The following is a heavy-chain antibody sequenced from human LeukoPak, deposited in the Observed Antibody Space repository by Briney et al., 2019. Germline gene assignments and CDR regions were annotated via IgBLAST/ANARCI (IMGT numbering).Heavy chain of an antibody. CDR3: AKDSGLPWIRENYYYMDV. D-gene: IGHD3-10*01. CDR2: IFPSGGEI. Sequence: PGGSLRLSCAASGFTFSTFAMIWVRQPPGKGLEWVSSIFPSGGEIHYADSVKGRFTISRDNSKNTLSLQMSSLRAEDAAVYYCAKDSGLPWIRENYYYMDVWGKGTTVTVSS. J-gene: IGHJ6*03. CDR1: GFTFSTFA. V-gene: IGHV3-23*01.